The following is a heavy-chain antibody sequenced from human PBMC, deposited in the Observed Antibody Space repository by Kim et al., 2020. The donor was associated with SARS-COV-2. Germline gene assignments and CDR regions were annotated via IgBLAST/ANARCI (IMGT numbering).Heavy chain of an antibody. D-gene: IGHD6-13*01. J-gene: IGHJ6*03. CDR3: ARGVQQLGFYYYSNDV. V-gene: IGHV3-48*01. Sequence: GGSLRLSCATSGFTFSAYDMNWVRQAPGKGLEWLSFITKSSTTIYYADSVEGRFTISRDNAKNSLFLQMNSLRAEDTAVYFCARGVQQLGFYYYSNDVWGKGTTVTVSS. CDR1: GFTFSAYD. CDR2: ITKSSTTI.